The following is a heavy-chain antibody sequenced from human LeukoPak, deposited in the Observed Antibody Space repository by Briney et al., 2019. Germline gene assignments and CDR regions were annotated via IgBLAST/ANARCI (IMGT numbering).Heavy chain of an antibody. J-gene: IGHJ5*02. Sequence: ASVKVSCKASGYTFTGYYMHWVRQASGQGLEWMGWINPNSGGTNYAQKFQGRVTMTRDTSISTAYMELSRPRSDDTAVYYCARDQRAVARFDPWGQGTLVTVSS. CDR1: GYTFTGYY. CDR2: INPNSGGT. CDR3: ARDQRAVARFDP. D-gene: IGHD6-19*01. V-gene: IGHV1-2*02.